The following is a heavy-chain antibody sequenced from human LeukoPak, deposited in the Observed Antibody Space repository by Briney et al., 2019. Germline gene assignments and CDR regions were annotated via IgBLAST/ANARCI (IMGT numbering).Heavy chain of an antibody. D-gene: IGHD3-10*01. CDR1: GFTFSSYG. CDR3: ARFAAEFGETHLYCFDY. CDR2: ISSSGTI. Sequence: GGSLRLSCAASGFTFSSYGMHWVRQAPGKGLEWISYISSSGTIYYVDSVKGRFTISRDNAKNSLYLQMNSLRAEDTAVYYCARFAAEFGETHLYCFDYWGQGTLVTVSS. V-gene: IGHV3-48*01. J-gene: IGHJ4*02.